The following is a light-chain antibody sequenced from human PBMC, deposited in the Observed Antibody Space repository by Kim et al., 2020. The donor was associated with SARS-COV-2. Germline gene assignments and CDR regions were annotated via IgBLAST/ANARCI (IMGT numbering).Light chain of an antibody. J-gene: IGLJ2*01. CDR1: NIGSKS. Sequence: SYELTQPPSVSVAPGKTARITCGGNNIGSKSVHWYQQKPGQAPVLVIYYDSDRPSGIPERFSGSNSGNTATLTISRVEAGDEADYYCQVWDSSSVLVLFG. CDR3: QVWDSSSVLVL. V-gene: IGLV3-21*01. CDR2: YDS.